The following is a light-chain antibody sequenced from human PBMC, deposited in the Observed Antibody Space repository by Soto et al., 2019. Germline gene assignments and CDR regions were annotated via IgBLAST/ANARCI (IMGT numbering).Light chain of an antibody. CDR2: KAS. J-gene: IGKJ1*01. V-gene: IGKV1-5*03. CDR3: QQYKTYPWT. CDR1: QSINSW. Sequence: DIPMTQSPSTLSASVGDRVTITCRASQSINSWLAWYQQKPGKAPKVLIYKASSLESGVPSRFGGSASGAEFTIIISSQQPDDFANYYCQQYKTYPWTFGQGTKVEIK.